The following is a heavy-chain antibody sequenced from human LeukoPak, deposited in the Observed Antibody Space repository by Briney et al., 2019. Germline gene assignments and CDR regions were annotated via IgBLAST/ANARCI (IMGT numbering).Heavy chain of an antibody. J-gene: IGHJ4*02. CDR1: GFTFSYYS. CDR3: ARDDYDSSGYYYDLKYYFDY. Sequence: GGSLRLSCAASGFTFSYYSMNWGRQAPGKGLEWVSSISSSSSYIYYADSVKGRFTISRDNAKNSLYLQMNSLRAEDTAVYYCARDDYDSSGYYYDLKYYFDYWGQGTLVTVSS. V-gene: IGHV3-21*01. CDR2: ISSSSSYI. D-gene: IGHD3-22*01.